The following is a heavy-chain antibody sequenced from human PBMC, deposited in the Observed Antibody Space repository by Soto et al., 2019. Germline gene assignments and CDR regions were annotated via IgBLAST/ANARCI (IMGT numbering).Heavy chain of an antibody. Sequence: PSETLSLTCAVYGGSFSGYYWSWIRQPPGKGLEWIGEINHSGSTNYNPSLKSRVTISVDTTKNQFSLKLSSVTAADTAVYYCARHGSDYYYYYMDVWGKGTKVTVSS. CDR3: ARHGSDYYYYYMDV. CDR2: INHSGST. J-gene: IGHJ6*03. CDR1: GGSFSGYY. V-gene: IGHV4-34*01.